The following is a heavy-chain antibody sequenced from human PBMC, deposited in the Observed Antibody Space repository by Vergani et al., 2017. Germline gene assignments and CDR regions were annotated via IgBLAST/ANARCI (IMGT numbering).Heavy chain of an antibody. D-gene: IGHD3-10*01. V-gene: IGHV5-51*01. CDR2: VYARDSIT. J-gene: IGHJ4*02. CDR1: GYTFTDYW. CDR3: ARYLWFGETNYFDY. Sequence: EVQLVQSGAEVKKPGESLKISCEGSGYTFTDYWVGWVRQKPGKGLEWMGVVYARDSITRYSLSFEGQVTISADKSINTAYLEWDSLRASDSAMYYCARYLWFGETNYFDYWGQGTLVTVSS.